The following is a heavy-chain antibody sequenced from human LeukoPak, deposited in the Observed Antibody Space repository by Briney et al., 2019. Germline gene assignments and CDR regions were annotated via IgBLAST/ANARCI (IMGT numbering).Heavy chain of an antibody. D-gene: IGHD4-17*01. CDR2: IYYSGST. Sequence: SETLSLTCTVSGGSISSSSYYWGWIRQPPGKGLEWIGRIYYSGSTYYNPSLKSRVTISVDTSKNQFSLKLSSVTAADTAVYYCARRINGDYVGPAPFDYWGQGTLVTVSS. CDR3: ARRINGDYVGPAPFDY. J-gene: IGHJ4*02. CDR1: GGSISSSSYY. V-gene: IGHV4-39*07.